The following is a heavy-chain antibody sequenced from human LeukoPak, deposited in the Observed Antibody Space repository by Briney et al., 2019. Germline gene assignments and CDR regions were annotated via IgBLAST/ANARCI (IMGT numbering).Heavy chain of an antibody. D-gene: IGHD7-27*01. CDR2: IKSKTDGGTT. CDR1: GFTFSNAW. CDR3: ATALGTGAFAL. J-gene: IGHJ3*01. Sequence: GGSLRLSCAASGFTFSNAWMSWVRQAPGKGLEWVGRIKSKTDGGTTDYAAPVKGGFTISRDDSYNTLYLQMNSLKTEDTAVYYCATALGTGAFALWGQGTMVTVSS. V-gene: IGHV3-15*01.